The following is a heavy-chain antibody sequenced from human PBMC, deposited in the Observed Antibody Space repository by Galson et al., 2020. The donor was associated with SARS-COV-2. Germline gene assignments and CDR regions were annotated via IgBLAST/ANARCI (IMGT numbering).Heavy chain of an antibody. D-gene: IGHD1-1*01. CDR3: AREGSPRTGTGALDI. CDR1: GFSVSNNY. J-gene: IGHJ3*02. CDR2: IYSGGTT. Sequence: GGSLRLSCAASGFSVSNNYISWVRQAPGKGLEWVSVIYSGGTTFYADSVKGRFLISRDNSKSTVYLQINSLGAEDTAVYYCAREGSPRTGTGALDIWGQGTMVTVSS. V-gene: IGHV3-66*01.